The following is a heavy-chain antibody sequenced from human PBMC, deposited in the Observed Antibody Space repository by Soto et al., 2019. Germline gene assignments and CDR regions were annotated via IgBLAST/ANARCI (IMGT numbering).Heavy chain of an antibody. CDR2: ISNKGGST. J-gene: IGHJ1*01. D-gene: IGHD6-19*01. CDR3: VKDPSRGGWYGFFLH. CDR1: GFIFSDYA. V-gene: IGHV3-64D*06. Sequence: SLRLSCSACGFIFSDYAMHWVRLTPGKGLEFVSAISNKGGSTNDAPSVWGRFTISRDNSKNTVYLEMSSLRVEDTAIYYCVKDPSRGGWYGFFLHWGQGTVVTVSS.